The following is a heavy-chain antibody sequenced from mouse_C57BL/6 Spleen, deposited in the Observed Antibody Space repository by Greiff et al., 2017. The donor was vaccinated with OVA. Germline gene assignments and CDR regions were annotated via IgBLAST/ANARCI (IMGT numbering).Heavy chain of an antibody. CDR1: GFSFTSYG. CDR2: IWGVGST. J-gene: IGHJ4*01. CDR3: ASAGGTEAMDY. Sequence: VQLKESGPGLVAPSQSLSITCTVSGFSFTSYGVDWVRQSPGKGLEWLGVIWGVGSTNYNSALISRLSISKDNSKSQVFLKMNSLQTDDAAIYYCASAGGTEAMDYWGQGTSVTVSS. V-gene: IGHV2-6*01. D-gene: IGHD2-14*01.